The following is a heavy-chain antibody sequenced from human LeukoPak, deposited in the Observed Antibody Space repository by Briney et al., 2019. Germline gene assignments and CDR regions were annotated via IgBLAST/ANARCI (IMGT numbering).Heavy chain of an antibody. V-gene: IGHV3-15*01. CDR2: IKSKTDGGTT. Sequence: PGGSLRLSCAASGFTFSNAWMSWVRQAPGKGLEWVGRIKSKTDGGTTDYAAPVKGRFTISRDDSKNTLYLQMNSLKTEDTAVYYCTTDAEDEERTPVTNWFDPWGQGTLVTVSS. CDR3: TTDAEDEERTPVTNWFDP. CDR1: GFTFSNAW. D-gene: IGHD4-17*01. J-gene: IGHJ5*02.